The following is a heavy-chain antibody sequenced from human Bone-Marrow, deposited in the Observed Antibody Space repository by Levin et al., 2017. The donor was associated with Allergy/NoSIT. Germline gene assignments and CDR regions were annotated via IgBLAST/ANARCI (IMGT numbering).Heavy chain of an antibody. V-gene: IGHV4-39*02. Sequence: PSETLSLTCAVSTESVGSITYFWGWIRQSPGKGLEWIGSISYSGATNYNPSLEGRVSISADTSKTHFSLSLSAVTAADTALYYCAAGSAYFGDSSTGYSYFFDLWGQGTLVTVSS. CDR2: ISYSGAT. J-gene: IGHJ1*01. CDR3: AAGSAYFGDSSTGYSYFFDL. CDR1: TESVGSITYF. D-gene: IGHD3-9*01.